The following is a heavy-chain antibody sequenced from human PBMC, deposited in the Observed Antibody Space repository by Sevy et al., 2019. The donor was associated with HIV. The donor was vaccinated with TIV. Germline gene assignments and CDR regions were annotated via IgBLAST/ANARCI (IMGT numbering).Heavy chain of an antibody. D-gene: IGHD5-12*01. V-gene: IGHV3-30*04. CDR2: ISSTGNFE. J-gene: IGHJ4*02. CDR1: GFRLNTYA. Sequence: GGSLRLSCSASGFRLNTYAMHWVRQAPGKGLEWVSVISSTGNFESYAASVKGRFTISKDYSKNTVSLQMNSLRPEDTAMYYCARDAGYTTKFHPLHWGQGTLVTLSS. CDR3: ARDAGYTTKFHPLH.